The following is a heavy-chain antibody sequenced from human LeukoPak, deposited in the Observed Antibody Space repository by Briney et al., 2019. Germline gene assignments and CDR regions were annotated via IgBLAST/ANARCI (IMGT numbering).Heavy chain of an antibody. Sequence: PGGSLRLSCAASGFTFSSYAMHWARQAPGKGLEYVSAISSNGGSTYYANSVKGRFTISRDNSKNTLYLQMGSLRAEDMAVYYCARDIWAEYYEPTLGEYWGQGTLVTVS. V-gene: IGHV3-64*01. CDR3: ARDIWAEYYEPTLGEY. CDR2: ISSNGGST. J-gene: IGHJ4*02. CDR1: GFTFSSYA. D-gene: IGHD3-16*01.